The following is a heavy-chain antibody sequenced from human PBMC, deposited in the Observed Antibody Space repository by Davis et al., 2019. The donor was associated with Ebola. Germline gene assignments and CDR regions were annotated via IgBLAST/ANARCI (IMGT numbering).Heavy chain of an antibody. J-gene: IGHJ4*02. CDR1: GFTSSAYY. CDR2: IISSGSTI. Sequence: GGSLRLSCAASGFTSSAYYMSWIRQAPGKGLEWVSYIISSGSTIYYADSVKGRFTISRDNAKNSLYLQMNSLRAEDTAVYYCAKAGGSSGWYYFDYWGQGTLVTVSS. CDR3: AKAGGSSGWYYFDY. V-gene: IGHV3-11*01. D-gene: IGHD6-19*01.